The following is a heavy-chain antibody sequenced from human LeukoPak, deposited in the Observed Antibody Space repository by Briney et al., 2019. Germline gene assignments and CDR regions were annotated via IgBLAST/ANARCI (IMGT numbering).Heavy chain of an antibody. CDR2: IFHSGST. J-gene: IGHJ5*02. CDR3: ARAADVDTAMVSDWFDP. Sequence: SETLSLTCAVSGYSISRGYYWGWIRRPPGKGLEWIGSIFHSGSTYYHPSLKSRVTISVDTSKNQFSLKLSSVTAADTAVYYCARAADVDTAMVSDWFDPWGQGTLVTVSS. CDR1: GYSISRGYY. V-gene: IGHV4-38-2*01. D-gene: IGHD5-18*01.